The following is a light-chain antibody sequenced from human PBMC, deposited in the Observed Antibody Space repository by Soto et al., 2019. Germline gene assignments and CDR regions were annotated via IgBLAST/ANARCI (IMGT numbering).Light chain of an antibody. J-gene: IGKJ2*01. CDR1: QSIGSG. Sequence: DIQMTQSPSTLSASVGDRVTITCRASQSIGSGLAWYQQKPGKAPKLLIYDASSLESGVPSGVSGSGSGTEFTLTLSSLQPDDFATYYCQQYNSYPYTFGQGTKLEIK. CDR3: QQYNSYPYT. V-gene: IGKV1-5*01. CDR2: DAS.